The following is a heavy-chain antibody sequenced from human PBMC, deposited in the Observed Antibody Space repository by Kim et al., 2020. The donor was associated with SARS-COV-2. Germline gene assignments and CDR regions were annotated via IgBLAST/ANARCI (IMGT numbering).Heavy chain of an antibody. CDR2: GSSM. J-gene: IGHJ4*02. CDR3: VREPSN. Sequence: GSSMKCAASVKGRFSISRDNANKSLSLQMNSLTPEDTAVYYCVREPSNWGQGTLVTVSS. V-gene: IGHV3-11*01. D-gene: IGHD6-6*01.